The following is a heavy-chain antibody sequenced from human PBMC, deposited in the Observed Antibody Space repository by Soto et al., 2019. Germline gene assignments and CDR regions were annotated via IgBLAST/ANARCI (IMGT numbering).Heavy chain of an antibody. J-gene: IGHJ6*02. CDR1: GFTFSTYG. CDR3: AKVLGSCSSTSSYREAYYYYGMDV. Sequence: GGSLRLSCAASGFTFSTYGMHWVRQAPGKGLEWVALISYDGGYKYNADSVKGRFTISRDNSKNTLYLQMNNLRAEDTAVYHCAKVLGSCSSTSSYREAYYYYGMDVWGQGTTVTVSS. V-gene: IGHV3-30*18. D-gene: IGHD2-2*01. CDR2: ISYDGGYK.